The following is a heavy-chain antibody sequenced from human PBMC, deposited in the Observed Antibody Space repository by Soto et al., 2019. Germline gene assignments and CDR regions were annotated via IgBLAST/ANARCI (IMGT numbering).Heavy chain of an antibody. D-gene: IGHD6-13*01. CDR1: GITFSNAW. CDR2: IRSKTDGGTT. Sequence: EVQLVESGGCLVEPGGSLRLSCAASGITFSNAWMNWVRKAPGKGLEYIGRIRSKTDGGTTEYAAPVEGRFTVSRDDSKNTQYLQMSGLKTEDTAVYYCTTTRPGTNVFDNWGQGTLVTVSS. J-gene: IGHJ3*02. CDR3: TTTRPGTNVFDN. V-gene: IGHV3-15*01.